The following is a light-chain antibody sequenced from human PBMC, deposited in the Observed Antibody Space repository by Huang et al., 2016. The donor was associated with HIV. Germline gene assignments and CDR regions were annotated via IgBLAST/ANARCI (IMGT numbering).Light chain of an antibody. CDR2: ATS. CDR1: QGIGNS. V-gene: IGKV1-NL1*01. Sequence: DIQMTQSPSSLSASVGDRVTITCRASQGIGNSLAWYQQKPEKAPRLLLYATSRLEGGVPSRCSGSGAGTHYTLTISTLQPEDIASYYCQQYHGIPWTFGQGTKVEIK. J-gene: IGKJ1*01. CDR3: QQYHGIPWT.